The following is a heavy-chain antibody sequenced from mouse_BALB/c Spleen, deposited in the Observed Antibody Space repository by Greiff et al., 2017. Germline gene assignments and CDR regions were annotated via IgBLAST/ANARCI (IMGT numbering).Heavy chain of an antibody. D-gene: IGHD2-4*01. Sequence: QVQLQQSGAELVRPGTSVKISCKASGYTFTNYWLGWVKQRPGHGLEWLGDIYPGGGYTNYNEKFKGKATLTADTSSSTAYMQLSSLTSEDSAVYFCARFIYYDYDDYAMDYWGQGTSVTVSS. CDR1: GYTFTNYW. CDR3: ARFIYYDYDDYAMDY. V-gene: IGHV1-63*02. J-gene: IGHJ4*01. CDR2: IYPGGGYT.